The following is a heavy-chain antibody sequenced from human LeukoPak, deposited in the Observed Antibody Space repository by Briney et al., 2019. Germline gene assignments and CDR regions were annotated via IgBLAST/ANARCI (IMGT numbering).Heavy chain of an antibody. V-gene: IGHV4-30-2*01. CDR2: IYHSGST. CDR3: AKVTASGFFDY. CDR1: GGSISSGGYY. Sequence: PSETLSLTCTVSGGSISSGGYYWSWIRQPPGKGLEWIGYIYHSGSTYYNPSLKSRVTISLDASKKQFSLNLSSVTAADTAVYYCAKVTASGFFDYWGQGTLVTVSS. D-gene: IGHD2-21*02. J-gene: IGHJ4*02.